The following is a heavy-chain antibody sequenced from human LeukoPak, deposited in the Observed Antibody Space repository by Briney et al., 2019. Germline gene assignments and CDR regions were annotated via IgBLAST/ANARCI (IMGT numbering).Heavy chain of an antibody. CDR3: AHSPPPGLSVVPAATAFDI. J-gene: IGHJ3*02. CDR2: IYWDGDK. Sequence: SGPTLVKLTQTLTLTCTFLGFSLSTSGVGVGWIRQPSGKALEWLALIYWDGDKRYSPSLKSRLTITKHTSKNQVVLTMTNMDPVDTATYYGAHSPPPGLSVVPAATAFDIWGQGTMVTVCS. D-gene: IGHD2-2*01. V-gene: IGHV2-5*02. CDR1: GFSLSTSGVG.